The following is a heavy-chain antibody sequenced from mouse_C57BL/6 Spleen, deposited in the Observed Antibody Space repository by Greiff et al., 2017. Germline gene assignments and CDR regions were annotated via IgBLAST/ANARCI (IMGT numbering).Heavy chain of an antibody. D-gene: IGHD4-1*02. CDR1: GFTFSSYG. CDR2: ISSGGSYT. J-gene: IGHJ1*03. CDR3: ARHPNWDIYWYFDV. V-gene: IGHV5-6*01. Sequence: EVMLVESGGDLVKPGGSLKLSCAASGFTFSSYGMSWVRQTPDKRLEWVATISSGGSYTYYPDSVKGRFTISRDTAKNTLYLQMSSLKTEDTAVYYSARHPNWDIYWYFDVWGTGTTVTVSS.